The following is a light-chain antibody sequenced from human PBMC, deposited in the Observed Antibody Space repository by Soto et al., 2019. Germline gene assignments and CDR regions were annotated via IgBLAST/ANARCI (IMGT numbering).Light chain of an antibody. CDR2: KAS. CDR1: QSISSW. CDR3: QQYNSYPFN. J-gene: IGKJ3*01. Sequence: DIQMTQSPSTLSASVGDRVTITCRASQSISSWLAWYQQKPGKAPKVLIYKASSLESGVPSRFSGSGSGTEFTLTISSLQPDDFATYYCQQYNSYPFNFGPGTKVDIK. V-gene: IGKV1-5*03.